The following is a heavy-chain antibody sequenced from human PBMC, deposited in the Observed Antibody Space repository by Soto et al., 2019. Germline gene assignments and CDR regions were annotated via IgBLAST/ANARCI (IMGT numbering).Heavy chain of an antibody. Sequence: QVQLVQSGGEVKRPGASVKVSCKTSGYTFSNYGITWVRQAPGQPLEWLGWISLYSDGTNYAQKFQGRVFMTTDTSTTTAYMELRSLGSDDTAVYYCARVVPGAEAWFGPWGQGTLVTVSS. D-gene: IGHD1-26*01. J-gene: IGHJ5*02. V-gene: IGHV1-18*01. CDR3: ARVVPGAEAWFGP. CDR2: ISLYSDGT. CDR1: GYTFSNYG.